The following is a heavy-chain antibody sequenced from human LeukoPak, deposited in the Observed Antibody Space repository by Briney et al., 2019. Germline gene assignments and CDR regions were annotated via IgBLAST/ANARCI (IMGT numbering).Heavy chain of an antibody. D-gene: IGHD3-10*01. CDR1: GFTFSSYG. J-gene: IGHJ4*02. V-gene: IGHV3-33*01. Sequence: GGSLRLSCAASGFTFSSYGMHWVRQAPGKGLEWVAVIWYDGSNKYYADSVKGRFTISRDNAKNSLYLQMNSLRAEDTAVYYCARDSLPLLWFGELLSGLDYWGQGTLVTVSS. CDR2: IWYDGSNK. CDR3: ARDSLPLLWFGELLSGLDY.